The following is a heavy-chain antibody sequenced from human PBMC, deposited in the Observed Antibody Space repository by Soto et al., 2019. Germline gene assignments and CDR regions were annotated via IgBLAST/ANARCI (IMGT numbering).Heavy chain of an antibody. CDR2: IIPMFGTG. J-gene: IGHJ5*02. D-gene: IGHD6-19*01. CDR1: GDTSDSFS. V-gene: IGHV1-69*01. CDR3: ARENRDDNSGWYSSSDWFDP. Sequence: QVQLVQSGAEVKKPGSSVRVSCKASGDTSDSFSISWGRQAPGQGLEWMGGIIPMFGTGNYAQKFQGRLTITADESTGTSYMDLKSLRYEDTAVYFCARENRDDNSGWYSSSDWFDPWGQGTLVTVSS.